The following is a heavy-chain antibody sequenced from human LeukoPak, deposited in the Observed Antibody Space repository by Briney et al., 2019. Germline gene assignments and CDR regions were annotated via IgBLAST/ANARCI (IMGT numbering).Heavy chain of an antibody. J-gene: IGHJ4*02. D-gene: IGHD1-26*01. Sequence: SETLSLTCTVSGGSISSHYWSWIRQPPGKGLEWIGYIYYSGSTNYNPSLKSRVTILVDTSKNQFSLKLSSVTAADTAVYYCARGQDWYSGSYYYFDYWGQGTLVTVSS. CDR3: ARGQDWYSGSYYYFDY. CDR2: IYYSGST. V-gene: IGHV4-59*11. CDR1: GGSISSHY.